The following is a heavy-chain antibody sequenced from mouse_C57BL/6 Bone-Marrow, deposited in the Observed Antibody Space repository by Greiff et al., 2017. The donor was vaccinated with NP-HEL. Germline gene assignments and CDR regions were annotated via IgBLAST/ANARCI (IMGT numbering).Heavy chain of an antibody. V-gene: IGHV14-4*01. CDR2: IDPENGDT. D-gene: IGHD3-1*01. Sequence: EVMLVESGAELVRPGASVKLSCTASGFNIKDDYMHWVKQRPEQGLEWIGRIDPENGDTEYASKFQGKATITADTSSNTAYLQLSSLTSEDTAVYYCTTSGYYDYWGQGTTLTVSS. J-gene: IGHJ2*01. CDR3: TTSGYYDY. CDR1: GFNIKDDY.